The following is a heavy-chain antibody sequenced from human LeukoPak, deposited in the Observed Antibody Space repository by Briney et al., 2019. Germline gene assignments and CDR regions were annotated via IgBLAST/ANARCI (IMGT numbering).Heavy chain of an antibody. CDR1: GFTFSSYA. V-gene: IGHV3-64*01. Sequence: GGSLRLSCAASGFTFSSYAMHWVRQAPGKGLEYVSAISSNGGSTYYANSVKGRFTISRDNSKNTLYLQMGSLRAEDMAVYYCRFSTRYFDYWGQRTLVTVSS. D-gene: IGHD2-2*01. CDR3: RFSTRYFDY. CDR2: ISSNGGST. J-gene: IGHJ4*02.